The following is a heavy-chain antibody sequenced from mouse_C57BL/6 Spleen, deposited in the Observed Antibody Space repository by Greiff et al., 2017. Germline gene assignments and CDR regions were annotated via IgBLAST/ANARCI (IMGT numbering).Heavy chain of an antibody. D-gene: IGHD4-1*01. CDR2: IDPSDSYT. Sequence: VQLQQPGAELVRPGTSVKLSCKASGYTFTSYWMPWVKQRPGQGLEWIGVIDPSDSYTNYNQKFKGKATLTVDTSSSTAYMQLSSLTSEDSAVYYCAMGTGNYFDYWGQGTTLTVSS. CDR3: AMGTGNYFDY. CDR1: GYTFTSYW. J-gene: IGHJ2*01. V-gene: IGHV1-59*01.